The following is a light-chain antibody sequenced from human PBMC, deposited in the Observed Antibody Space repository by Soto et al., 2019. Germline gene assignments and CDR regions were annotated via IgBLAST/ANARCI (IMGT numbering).Light chain of an antibody. CDR2: GAS. Sequence: DIQMTQSPYSLSAAVGDRVAITCRASQRISTSLNWYQQRPGKSPELLIYGASDLQSGAPSRFSGLGSGTDFTLIISNLQPEDFATYYCQQCYSMPLTFGGGTKVEIK. CDR1: QRISTS. V-gene: IGKV1-39*01. J-gene: IGKJ4*01. CDR3: QQCYSMPLT.